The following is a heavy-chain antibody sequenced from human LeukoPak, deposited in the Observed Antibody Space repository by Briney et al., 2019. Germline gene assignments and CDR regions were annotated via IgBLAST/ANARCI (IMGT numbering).Heavy chain of an antibody. CDR2: IYSSGST. CDR3: ARGGKATVVTM. Sequence: SETLSLTCTVSGGSINNYYWSWIRQPAGKGLEWIGRIYSSGSTNYNPSLKSRVSMSVDTSKNQCSLKLTSVTAADTAVYYCARGGKATVVTMWGQGILVTVSS. V-gene: IGHV4-4*07. CDR1: GGSINNYY. D-gene: IGHD4-23*01. J-gene: IGHJ4*02.